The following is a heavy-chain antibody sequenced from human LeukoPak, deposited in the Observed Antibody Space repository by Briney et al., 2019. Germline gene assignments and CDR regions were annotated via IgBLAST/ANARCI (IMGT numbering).Heavy chain of an antibody. Sequence: GGSLRLSCAASGFTFSIYGMHWVRQAPGKGLEWVAVIWNDGSNQYYADSVKGRFTISRDNSKNTLYLQLNSLRFEDTAVYYCARPSGTWGAFDIWGQGTMVTVSS. CDR3: ARPSGTWGAFDI. V-gene: IGHV3-33*01. D-gene: IGHD1-7*01. CDR2: IWNDGSNQ. J-gene: IGHJ3*02. CDR1: GFTFSIYG.